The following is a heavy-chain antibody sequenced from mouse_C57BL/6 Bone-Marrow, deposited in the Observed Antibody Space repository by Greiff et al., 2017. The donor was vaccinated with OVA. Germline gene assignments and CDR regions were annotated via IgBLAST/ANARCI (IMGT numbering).Heavy chain of an antibody. CDR2: IYPRSGNT. D-gene: IGHD2-3*01. CDR3: AREGIYDGYAAGFAY. CDR1: GYTFTSYG. Sequence: VQLQQSGAELARPGASVTLSCKASGYTFTSYGISWVKQRTGQGLEWIGEIYPRSGNTYYNEKFKGKATLTADKSSSTAYMELRSLTSEDPAGDSCAREGIYDGYAAGFAYWGQGTLVTVSA. J-gene: IGHJ3*01. V-gene: IGHV1-81*01.